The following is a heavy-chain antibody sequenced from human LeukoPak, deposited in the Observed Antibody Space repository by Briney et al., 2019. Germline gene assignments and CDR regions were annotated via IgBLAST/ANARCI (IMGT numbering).Heavy chain of an antibody. Sequence: GGSLRLSCAASGFTFSSYGMTWVRQAPGKELEWVSVISGSGDVTYYADSVKGRFTISRDNSKNTLYVQMNSLRVEDTAVYYCAKGRDGLAGSFDYWGLGTLVTVSS. CDR2: ISGSGDVT. J-gene: IGHJ4*02. CDR1: GFTFSSYG. D-gene: IGHD5-24*01. CDR3: AKGRDGLAGSFDY. V-gene: IGHV3-23*01.